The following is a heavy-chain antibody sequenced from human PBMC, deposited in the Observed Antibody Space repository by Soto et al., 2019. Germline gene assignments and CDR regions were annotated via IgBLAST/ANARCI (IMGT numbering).Heavy chain of an antibody. V-gene: IGHV3-74*01. Sequence: EVQLVESGGGLVQPGGSLRLSCAASGLTFSSYWMHWVRQAPGKGLVWVSRINSDGSSKSYADPLKGRLTISRDNDKNTLYLQMNSLRAEDTAVYYCVRASLVVAAATREDYWGQGTLVTVSS. CDR2: INSDGSSK. J-gene: IGHJ4*02. D-gene: IGHD2-15*01. CDR1: GLTFSSYW. CDR3: VRASLVVAAATREDY.